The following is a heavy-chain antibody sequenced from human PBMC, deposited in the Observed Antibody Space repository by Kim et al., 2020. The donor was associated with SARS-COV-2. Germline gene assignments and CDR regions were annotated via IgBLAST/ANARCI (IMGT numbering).Heavy chain of an antibody. CDR2: INTNTGNP. Sequence: ASVKVSCKASGYTFTSYAMNWVRQAPGQGLEWMGWINTNTGNPTYAQGFTGRFVFSLDTSVSTAYLQISSLKAEDTAVYYCARVQQWLVRGVIRYYYYGMDVWGQGTTVTVSS. CDR3: ARVQQWLVRGVIRYYYYGMDV. J-gene: IGHJ6*02. V-gene: IGHV7-4-1*02. D-gene: IGHD6-19*01. CDR1: GYTFTSYA.